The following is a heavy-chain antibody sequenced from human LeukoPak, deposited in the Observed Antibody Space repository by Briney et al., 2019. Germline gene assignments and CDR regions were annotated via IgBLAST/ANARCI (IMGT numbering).Heavy chain of an antibody. CDR3: ARHPGIAVADYYFDY. CDR2: IIPIFGTA. D-gene: IGHD6-19*01. Sequence: SVKVSCKASGGTFSSYAISWVRQAPGQGLERMGRIIPIFGTANYAQKFQGRVTITTDESTSTAYMELSSLRSEDTAVYYCARHPGIAVADYYFDYWGQGTLVTVSS. V-gene: IGHV1-69*05. CDR1: GGTFSSYA. J-gene: IGHJ4*02.